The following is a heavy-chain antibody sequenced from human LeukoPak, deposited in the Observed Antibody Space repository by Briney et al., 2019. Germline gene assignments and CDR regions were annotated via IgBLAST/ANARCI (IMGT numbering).Heavy chain of an antibody. J-gene: IGHJ5*02. Sequence: PSETLSLTCTVSGGSISSSSYYWGWIRQPPGKGLEWIGSIYYSGSTYYNPSLKSRVTISVDTSKNQFSLKLSSVTAADTAVYYCARPTGGGYNENWFDPWGQGTLVTVSS. CDR1: GGSISSSSYY. V-gene: IGHV4-39*01. CDR2: IYYSGST. CDR3: ARPTGGGYNENWFDP. D-gene: IGHD3-22*01.